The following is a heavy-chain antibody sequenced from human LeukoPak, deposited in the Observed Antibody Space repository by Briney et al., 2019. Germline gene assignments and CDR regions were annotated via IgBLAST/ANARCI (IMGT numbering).Heavy chain of an antibody. Sequence: PGGSLRLSCAASGFTFSSYGMHWVRQAPGKGLEWVAFIRYDGSNKYYADSVKGRFTISRDNSKNTLYLQMNSLRAEDTAVYYCAKSDRRTMVRGVKIRDHAFDIWGQGTMVTVSS. CDR3: AKSDRRTMVRGVKIRDHAFDI. D-gene: IGHD3-10*01. V-gene: IGHV3-30*02. J-gene: IGHJ3*02. CDR2: IRYDGSNK. CDR1: GFTFSSYG.